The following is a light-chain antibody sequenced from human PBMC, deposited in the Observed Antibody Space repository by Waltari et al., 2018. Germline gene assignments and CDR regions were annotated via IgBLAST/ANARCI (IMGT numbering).Light chain of an antibody. CDR3: QQYFSPPYT. V-gene: IGKV1-39*01. Sequence: DIQMTQSPSSLSASVGDRVTITCRASQSISSYLNWYQQKPGKAPKLLIYAASSLQSGVPSRFSGSGSGTDFTLTISSVQADDVAVYYCQQYFSPPYTFGQGTKLEIK. J-gene: IGKJ2*01. CDR2: AAS. CDR1: QSISSY.